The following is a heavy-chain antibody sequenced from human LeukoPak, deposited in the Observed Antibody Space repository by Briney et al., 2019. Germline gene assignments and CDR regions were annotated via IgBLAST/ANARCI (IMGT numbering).Heavy chain of an antibody. CDR1: GFTFSSYS. V-gene: IGHV3-21*01. D-gene: IGHD3-16*01. J-gene: IGHJ4*02. CDR3: ARGGPHDPHDY. CDR2: ISSSSSYI. Sequence: GGSLRLSCAASGFTFSSYSMNWVRQAPGKGLEWVSSISSSSSYIYYADSVKGRFTISRDNAKNSLYLQMNSLRAEGTAVYYCARGGPHDPHDYWGQGTLVTVSS.